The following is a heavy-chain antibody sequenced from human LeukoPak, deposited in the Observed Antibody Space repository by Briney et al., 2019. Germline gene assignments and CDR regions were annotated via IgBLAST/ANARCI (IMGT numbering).Heavy chain of an antibody. V-gene: IGHV3-30*02. CDR2: IRYDGSNK. J-gene: IGHJ4*02. Sequence: GGSLRLSCAASGFTFSSYGMHWVRQAPGKGLEWVAFIRYDGSNKYYADSVKGRFTISRDNSKNTLYLQMNSLRAEDTAVYYCAKTRQAPTYFDYWGQGTLVTVSS. CDR1: GFTFSSYG. CDR3: AKTRQAPTYFDY.